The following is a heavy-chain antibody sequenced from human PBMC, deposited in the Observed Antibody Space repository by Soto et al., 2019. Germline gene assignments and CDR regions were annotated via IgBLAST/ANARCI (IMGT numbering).Heavy chain of an antibody. V-gene: IGHV4-30-2*01. J-gene: IGHJ4*02. D-gene: IGHD2-2*01. CDR3: ARDVGSSHGPGHPHYFDY. CDR1: GGSISSGGYS. Sequence: SETLSLTCAVSGGSISSGGYSWSWIRQPPGKDLEWIGYIYHRGSTYYTPSLKSRATISLDRSKNQISLNLNSVTAADTAVYYCARDVGSSHGPGHPHYFDYWGQGTLVTVSS. CDR2: IYHRGST.